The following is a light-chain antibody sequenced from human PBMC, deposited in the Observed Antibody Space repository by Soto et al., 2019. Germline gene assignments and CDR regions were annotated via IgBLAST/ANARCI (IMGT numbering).Light chain of an antibody. J-gene: IGLJ2*01. CDR1: RSDIGGYNY. Sequence: QSVLTQPASVSGSPGQSITISCTGTRSDIGGYNYVSWYQQHPGKAPKLMIYDVSYRPSGVSNRFSGSKSGNTASLTISGLQTEDEADYYCSSYTTSSTVLFGGGTKVTVL. V-gene: IGLV2-14*03. CDR3: SSYTTSSTVL. CDR2: DVS.